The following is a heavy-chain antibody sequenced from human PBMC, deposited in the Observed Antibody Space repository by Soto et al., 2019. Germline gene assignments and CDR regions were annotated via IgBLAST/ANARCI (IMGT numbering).Heavy chain of an antibody. CDR2: IYYSGST. CDR3: ARDPRYCSGGSCTDAFDI. D-gene: IGHD2-15*01. Sequence: SETLSLTCTVSGGSISSYYWSWIRQPPGKGLEWIGYIYYSGSTNYNPSLKSRVTISVDTSKNQFSLKLSSVTAADTAVYYCARDPRYCSGGSCTDAFDIWGQGTMVTVSS. J-gene: IGHJ3*02. CDR1: GGSISSYY. V-gene: IGHV4-59*01.